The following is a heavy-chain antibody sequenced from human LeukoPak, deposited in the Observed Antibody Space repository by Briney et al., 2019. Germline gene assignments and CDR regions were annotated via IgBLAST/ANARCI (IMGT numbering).Heavy chain of an antibody. CDR1: GGSISSGSYY. CDR2: IYTSGSS. V-gene: IGHV4-61*02. J-gene: IGHJ3*02. CDR3: ARVGSGWYRDAFDI. D-gene: IGHD6-19*01. Sequence: SGTLSLTCTVSGGSISSGSYYWRWIRQPAGKGLEWIGRIYTSGSSNYNPSLKSRVTISVDTSNNQFSLKLSSVTAADTAMYYCARVGSGWYRDAFDIWGQGTMVTVSS.